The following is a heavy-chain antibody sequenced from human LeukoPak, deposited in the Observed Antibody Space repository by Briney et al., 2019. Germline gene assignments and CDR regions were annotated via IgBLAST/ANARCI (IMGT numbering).Heavy chain of an antibody. CDR2: IYTSGSA. D-gene: IGHD6-19*01. CDR3: ATSTGSGWYNHDAFDI. J-gene: IGHJ3*02. V-gene: IGHV4-4*07. Sequence: PSETLSLTCTVSGGSISSYYWSWIRQPAGKGLEWIGRIYTSGSANYNPSLKSRVTVSVDTSKNQFSLKLSSVTAADTAVYYCATSTGSGWYNHDAFDIWGQGTMVTVSS. CDR1: GGSISSYY.